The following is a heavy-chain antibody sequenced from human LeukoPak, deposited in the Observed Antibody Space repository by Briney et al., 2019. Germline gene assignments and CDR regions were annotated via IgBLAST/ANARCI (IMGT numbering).Heavy chain of an antibody. V-gene: IGHV3-21*01. CDR2: ISSSSSYI. CDR3: ARLWVTGLDY. Sequence: GALRLSCAASGFTFSSYSMNWVRQAPGKGLEWVSSISSSSSYIYYADSVKGRFTISGDNAKNSLYLQMNSLRAEDTAVYYCARLWVTGLDYWGQGTLVTVSS. CDR1: GFTFSSYS. D-gene: IGHD2-21*02. J-gene: IGHJ4*02.